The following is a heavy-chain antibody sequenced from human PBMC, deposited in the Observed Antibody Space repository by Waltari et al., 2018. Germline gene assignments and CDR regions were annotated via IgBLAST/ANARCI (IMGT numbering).Heavy chain of an antibody. D-gene: IGHD3-3*01. J-gene: IGHJ4*02. CDR1: GYTFTSYD. CDR2: MKPNSGNT. V-gene: IGHV1-8*01. Sequence: QVQLVQSGAEVKKPGASVKVSCKASGYTFTSYDINWVRQATGQGLEWMGWMKPNSGNTCYVRKFQGRVTMTMNPAISTAYMELSILRSEDTAVYYCARADFWSGYGYWGQGTLVTVSS. CDR3: ARADFWSGYGY.